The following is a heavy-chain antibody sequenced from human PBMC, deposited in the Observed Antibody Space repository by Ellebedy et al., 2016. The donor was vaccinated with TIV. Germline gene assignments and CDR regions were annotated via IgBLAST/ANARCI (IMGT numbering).Heavy chain of an antibody. CDR1: GLYFKKFV. CDR3: ARRIAARPDYYYAMDV. CDR2: ITGDSGDT. Sequence: PGGSLRLSCAASGLYFKKFVMGWVRQSPGKGLQWLSLITGDSGDTFYADSVRGRFTISRDNSKNTLSLQMNSLRAEDTAVYYCARRIAARPDYYYAMDVWGQGTTVTVAS. J-gene: IGHJ6*02. D-gene: IGHD6-6*01. V-gene: IGHV3-23*01.